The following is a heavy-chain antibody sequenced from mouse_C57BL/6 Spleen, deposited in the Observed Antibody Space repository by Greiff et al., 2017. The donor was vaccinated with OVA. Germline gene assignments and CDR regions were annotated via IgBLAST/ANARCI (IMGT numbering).Heavy chain of an antibody. CDR3: ARKGSNSAMDY. Sequence: VQLQQPGAELVRPGSSVKLSCKASGYTFTSYWMDWVKQRPGQGLEWIGNIYPSDSETHYNQKFKDKATLTVDKSSSTAYMQLSSLTSEDSAVYYCARKGSNSAMDYWGQGTSVTVSS. CDR1: GYTFTSYW. CDR2: IYPSDSET. J-gene: IGHJ4*01. D-gene: IGHD3-3*01. V-gene: IGHV1-61*01.